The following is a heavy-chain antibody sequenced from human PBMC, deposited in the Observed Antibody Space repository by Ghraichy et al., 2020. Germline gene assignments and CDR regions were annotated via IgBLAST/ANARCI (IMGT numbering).Heavy chain of an antibody. CDR1: GFTFSSYA. J-gene: IGHJ4*02. CDR2: ISGSGGST. V-gene: IGHV3-23*01. CDR3: AKLSDPSTVTSPGVVVTHGWYFDY. Sequence: GGSLRLSCAASGFTFSSYAMSWVRQAPGKGLEWVSAISGSGGSTYYADSVKGRFTISRDNSKNTLYLQMNSLRAEDTAVYYCAKLSDPSTVTSPGVVVTHGWYFDYWGQGTLVTVSS. D-gene: IGHD4-17*01.